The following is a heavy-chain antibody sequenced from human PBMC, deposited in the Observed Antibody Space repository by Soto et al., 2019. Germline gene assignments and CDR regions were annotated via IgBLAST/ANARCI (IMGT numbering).Heavy chain of an antibody. V-gene: IGHV3-7*01. J-gene: IGHJ4*02. CDR2: INPDGDVG. Sequence: EVQLLGSGGGLVQPGGSLRLSCVGSGFTFSTYWMNWVRQAPGMGLEWVANINPDGDVGMYVDSVKGRFTISRDNARNSLYLQRNNLRVVDTAVYYCGSGGGHDFNYWGQGTQVTVSS. CDR3: GSGGGHDFNY. CDR1: GFTFSTYW. D-gene: IGHD3-16*01.